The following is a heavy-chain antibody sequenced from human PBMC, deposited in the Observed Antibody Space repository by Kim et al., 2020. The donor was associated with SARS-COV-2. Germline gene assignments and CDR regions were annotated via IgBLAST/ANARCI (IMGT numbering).Heavy chain of an antibody. CDR1: GFTFSSYS. Sequence: GGSLRLSCAASGFTFSSYSMNWVRQAPGKGLEWVSYISSSSSTIYYADSVKGRFTISRDNAKNSLYLQMNSPRDEDTAVYYCARDGDFDWLLYKYYYGMDVWGQGTTVTVSS. D-gene: IGHD3-9*01. J-gene: IGHJ6*02. CDR2: ISSSSSTI. CDR3: ARDGDFDWLLYKYYYGMDV. V-gene: IGHV3-48*02.